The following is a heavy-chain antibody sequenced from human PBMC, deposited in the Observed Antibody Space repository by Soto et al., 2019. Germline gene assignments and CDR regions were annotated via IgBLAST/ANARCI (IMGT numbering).Heavy chain of an antibody. CDR1: GGSISSGDYY. Sequence: QVQLQESGPGLVKPSQTLSLTCTVSGGSISSGDYYWSWIRQPPGKGLEWIGYIYYSGSTYYNPSLKSRVTISVDTSKNQFYLKLSSVTAADTAVYYCARVLHRLTGWPHCFDYWGQGTLVTVSS. J-gene: IGHJ4*02. V-gene: IGHV4-30-4*01. D-gene: IGHD3-9*01. CDR2: IYYSGST. CDR3: ARVLHRLTGWPHCFDY.